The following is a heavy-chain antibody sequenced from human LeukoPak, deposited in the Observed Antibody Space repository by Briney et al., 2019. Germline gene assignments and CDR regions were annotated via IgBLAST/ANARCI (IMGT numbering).Heavy chain of an antibody. CDR3: ARDPTPRYKTPSAYDY. CDR2: INNKTDGGTT. Sequence: PGGSLRLSCAASGFTFSYAWMSWVRQAPGKGLEWVGRINNKTDGGTTDYAAPVKGRFTISRDNSKNTLYLQMNSLRAEDTAVYYCARDPTPRYKTPSAYDYWGQGTLVTVSS. D-gene: IGHD5-24*01. J-gene: IGHJ4*02. CDR1: GFTFSYAW. V-gene: IGHV3-15*05.